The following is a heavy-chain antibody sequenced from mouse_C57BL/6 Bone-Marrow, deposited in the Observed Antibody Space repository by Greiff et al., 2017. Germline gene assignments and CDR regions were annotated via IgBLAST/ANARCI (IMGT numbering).Heavy chain of an antibody. V-gene: IGHV1-81*01. Sequence: VQRVESGAELARPGASVKLSCKASGYTFTSYGISWVKQRTGRGLEWIGEIYPRSGNTYYNEKFKGKATLTADKSSSTAYMELRSLTSEDSAVXFCARYYYGNYDYWGQGTTLTVSS. D-gene: IGHD2-1*01. CDR2: IYPRSGNT. CDR3: ARYYYGNYDY. J-gene: IGHJ2*01. CDR1: GYTFTSYG.